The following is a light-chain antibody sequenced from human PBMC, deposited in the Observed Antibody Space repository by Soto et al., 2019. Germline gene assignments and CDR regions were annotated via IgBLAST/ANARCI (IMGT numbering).Light chain of an antibody. CDR2: DAS. J-gene: IGKJ5*01. V-gene: IGKV3-11*01. CDR3: QQYGSSAPIT. Sequence: TQSPATLSLSPGERATLSCRASQSVSSYLAWYQQKPGQAPRLLIYDASNRATGIPARFSGSGSGTDFTLTISRLEPEDFALYYCQQYGSSAPITFGQGTRLEIK. CDR1: QSVSSY.